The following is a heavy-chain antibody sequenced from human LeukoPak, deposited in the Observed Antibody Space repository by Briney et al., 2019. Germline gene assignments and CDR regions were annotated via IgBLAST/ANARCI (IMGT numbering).Heavy chain of an antibody. J-gene: IGHJ6*03. V-gene: IGHV1-69*13. CDR2: IIPIFGTA. CDR1: GYSLIELS. Sequence: SVKVSCKVSGYSLIELSMHWVRQAPGKGLEWMGGIIPIFGTANYAQKFQGRVTITADESTSTAYMELSSLRSEDTAVYYCARGLCSSTSCPREYYYYMDVWGKGTTVTISS. D-gene: IGHD2-2*01. CDR3: ARGLCSSTSCPREYYYYMDV.